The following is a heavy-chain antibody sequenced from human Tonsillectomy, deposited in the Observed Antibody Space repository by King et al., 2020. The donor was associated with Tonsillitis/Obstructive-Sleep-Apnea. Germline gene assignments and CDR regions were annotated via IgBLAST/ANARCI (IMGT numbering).Heavy chain of an antibody. D-gene: IGHD6-13*01. V-gene: IGHV1-69*04. Sequence: QLVQSGAEVKKPGSSVKVPCKASGGTINSYGISWVRQAPGQGLEWMGRIIPMLDIRNYAQKFQGRVTFTADTSTSTAYLELSNLRSEDTAVYYCATSTASVAAAGCFDFWGQGTIVTVSS. CDR1: GGTINSYG. CDR2: IIPMLDIR. J-gene: IGHJ3*01. CDR3: ATSTASVAAAGCFDF.